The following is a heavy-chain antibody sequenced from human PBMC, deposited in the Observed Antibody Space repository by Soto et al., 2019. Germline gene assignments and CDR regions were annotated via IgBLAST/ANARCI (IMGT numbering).Heavy chain of an antibody. J-gene: IGHJ4*02. CDR2: ISAHNGNT. CDR3: ARGRYGDY. D-gene: IGHD1-1*01. Sequence: QVHLVRSGAEVKKPGASVKVSCKGSGYAFTTYGITWVRQAPGQGLEWMGWISAHNGNTNYAQKLQGRVTVTRDTSTSTAYMGLRSLRSDDTAVYYCARGRYGDYWGQGALVTVSS. CDR1: GYAFTTYG. V-gene: IGHV1-18*01.